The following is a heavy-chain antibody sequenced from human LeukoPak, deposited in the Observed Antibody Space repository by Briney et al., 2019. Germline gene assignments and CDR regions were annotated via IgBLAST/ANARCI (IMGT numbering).Heavy chain of an antibody. Sequence: SETLSLTCNVSGGSISGYHWSWIRQPPGKGLEWLGYIYYSGSSNYNPSLKSRVTMSADTSKNQFSLKLSSVTAADTAVYYCARVPRSYYYYYYMDIWGKGTTVTVSS. CDR1: GGSISGYH. CDR3: ARVPRSYYYYYYMDI. V-gene: IGHV4-59*01. CDR2: IYYSGSS. J-gene: IGHJ6*03.